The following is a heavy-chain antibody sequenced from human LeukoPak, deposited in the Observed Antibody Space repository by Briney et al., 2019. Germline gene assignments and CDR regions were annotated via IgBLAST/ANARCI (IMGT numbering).Heavy chain of an antibody. CDR1: GFTFNTYA. CDR2: ISAGGGST. J-gene: IGHJ4*02. Sequence: TGGSLRLSCAASGFTFNTYAMSWVRQAPGEGRECVSRISAGGGSTYYADSVEGRFTISRDNSENTLYLQMNTLRAEDTAVYFCAKDFTYPADPGTHFDYWGKGTLVSVSS. D-gene: IGHD3-10*01. V-gene: IGHV3-23*01. CDR3: AKDFTYPADPGTHFDY.